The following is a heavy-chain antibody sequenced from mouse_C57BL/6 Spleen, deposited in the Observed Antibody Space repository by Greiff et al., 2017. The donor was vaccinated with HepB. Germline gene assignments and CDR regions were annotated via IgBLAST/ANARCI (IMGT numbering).Heavy chain of an antibody. Sequence: EVQRVESGGGLVQPGGSLKLSCAASGFTFSDYYMYWVRQTPEKRLEWVAYISNGGGSTYYPDTVKGRFTISRDNAKNTLYLQMSRLKSEDTAMYYCARHITTVGNYFDYWGQGTTLTVSS. V-gene: IGHV5-12*01. D-gene: IGHD1-1*01. J-gene: IGHJ2*01. CDR3: ARHITTVGNYFDY. CDR2: ISNGGGST. CDR1: GFTFSDYY.